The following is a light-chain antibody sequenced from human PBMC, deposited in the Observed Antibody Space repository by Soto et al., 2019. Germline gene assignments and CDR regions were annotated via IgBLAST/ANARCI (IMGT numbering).Light chain of an antibody. CDR1: QSVSSY. Sequence: EIVLTQSPATLSLSPGERATLSCRASQSVSSYLAWYQQKPGQAPRLLIYDASNRATGIPARFSGSGSGTDFTLTISSLEPDDFAVHYCQQRSNWLTFGGGTKVEIK. CDR3: QQRSNWLT. J-gene: IGKJ4*01. CDR2: DAS. V-gene: IGKV3-11*01.